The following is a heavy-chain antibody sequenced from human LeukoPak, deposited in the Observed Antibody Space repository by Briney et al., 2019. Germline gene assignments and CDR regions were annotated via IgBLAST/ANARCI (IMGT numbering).Heavy chain of an antibody. D-gene: IGHD2-15*01. V-gene: IGHV4-59*01. CDR1: GGSISSYY. Sequence: SETLSLTCTVSGGSISSYYWSWIRQPPGKGLEWIGYIYYSASTNYNPSLKSRVTISVDTSKNQFSLKLSSVTASDTAVYYCARILCSGGSCYSRYFDYWGQGTLVTVSS. CDR2: IYYSAST. J-gene: IGHJ4*02. CDR3: ARILCSGGSCYSRYFDY.